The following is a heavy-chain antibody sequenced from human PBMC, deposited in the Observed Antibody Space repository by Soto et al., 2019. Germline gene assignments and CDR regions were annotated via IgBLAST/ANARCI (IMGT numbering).Heavy chain of an antibody. CDR3: ASKTDFWSGYYRDYYYGMDV. CDR1: GGSISSSSYY. V-gene: IGHV4-39*01. Sequence: QLQLQESGPGLVKPSETLSLTCTVSGGSISSSSYYWGWIRQPPGKGLEWIGSIYYSGSTYYNPSLKSRDTISVDTSKNQFSLKLSSVTAADTAVYYCASKTDFWSGYYRDYYYGMDVWGQGTTVTVSS. D-gene: IGHD3-3*01. J-gene: IGHJ6*02. CDR2: IYYSGST.